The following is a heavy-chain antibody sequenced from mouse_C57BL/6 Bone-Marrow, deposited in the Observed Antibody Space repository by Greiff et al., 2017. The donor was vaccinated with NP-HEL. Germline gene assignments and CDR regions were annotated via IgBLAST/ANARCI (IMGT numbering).Heavy chain of an antibody. D-gene: IGHD1-1*01. J-gene: IGHJ1*03. V-gene: IGHV1-64*01. CDR3: ARGSSHWYFDV. CDR1: GYTFTSYW. Sequence: QVQLQQPGAELVKPGASVQLSCKASGYTFTSYWMHWVKQRPGQGLEWIGMIHPNSGSTNYNEKFKSKATLTVDKSSSTAYMQLSSLTSEDSAVYYCARGSSHWYFDVWGTGTTVTVSS. CDR2: IHPNSGST.